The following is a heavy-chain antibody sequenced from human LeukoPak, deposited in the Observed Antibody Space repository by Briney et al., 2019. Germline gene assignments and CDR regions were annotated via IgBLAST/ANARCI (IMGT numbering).Heavy chain of an antibody. D-gene: IGHD3-10*01. CDR1: GFTFRSNA. V-gene: IGHV3-30*02. J-gene: IGHJ4*02. CDR2: IGHDGSNK. CDR3: AKDFSWSINF. Sequence: PGGSLRLSCAASGFTFRSNAMHWVRQAPGKGLEWVAFIGHDGSNKHYADSVNGRFSISKDNSKNTLDLQMSGLRAEDTAVYYCAKDFSWSINFWGQGTLVTVSS.